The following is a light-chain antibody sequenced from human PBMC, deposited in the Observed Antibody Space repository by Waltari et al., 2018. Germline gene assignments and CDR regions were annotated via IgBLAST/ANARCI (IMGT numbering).Light chain of an antibody. J-gene: IGLJ2*01. CDR1: RSDVGGYNY. CDR2: EVS. V-gene: IGLV2-14*01. CDR3: SSYTSSSTLVV. Sequence: QSALTQPASVSGSPGQLITISCPGTRSDVGGYNYVSWYQQHPGKAPKLMIYEVSNRPSGVSNRFSGSKSGNTASLTISGLQAEDEADYYCSSYTSSSTLVVFGGGTKLTVL.